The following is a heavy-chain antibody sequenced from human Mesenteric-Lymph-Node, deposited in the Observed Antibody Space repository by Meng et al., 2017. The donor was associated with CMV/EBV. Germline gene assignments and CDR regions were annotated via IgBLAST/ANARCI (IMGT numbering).Heavy chain of an antibody. J-gene: IGHJ3*02. D-gene: IGHD3-22*01. CDR1: GYTFTGYY. CDR2: INPNSGGT. V-gene: IGHV1-2*02. Sequence: ASVTVSCKASGYTFTGYYMHWVRQAPGQGLEWMGWINPNSGGTNYAQKFQGRVTMTRDTSISTAYMELSRLGSDDTAVYYCARDTTASYYYDTNGGDTFDIWGQGTMVTVSS. CDR3: ARDTTASYYYDTNGGDTFDI.